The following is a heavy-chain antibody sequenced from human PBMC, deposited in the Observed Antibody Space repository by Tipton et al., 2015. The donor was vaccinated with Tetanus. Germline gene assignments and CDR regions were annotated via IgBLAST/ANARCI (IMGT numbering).Heavy chain of an antibody. CDR1: GGSITSGDYY. CDR3: ARAGRPLGETRRVYRVPLWYFDL. J-gene: IGHJ2*01. CDR2: IYSGGGT. Sequence: TLSLTCTVSGGSITSGDYYWTWIRQPAGKGLEWIGHIYSGGGTYYNPSLKSRVTISVDTSKNQFSLRMSSVTAADTAVYYCARAGRPLGETRRVYRVPLWYFDLWGRGTLVTVSS. V-gene: IGHV4-61*09. D-gene: IGHD3-10*01.